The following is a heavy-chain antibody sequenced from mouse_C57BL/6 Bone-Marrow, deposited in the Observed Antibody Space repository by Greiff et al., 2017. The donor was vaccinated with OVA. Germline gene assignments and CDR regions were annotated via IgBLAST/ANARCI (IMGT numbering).Heavy chain of an antibody. CDR3: AGLGRWYFDV. D-gene: IGHD4-1*01. J-gene: IGHJ1*03. V-gene: IGHV5-17*01. CDR2: ISSGSSTI. CDR1: GFTFSDYG. Sequence: DVKLQESGGGLVKPGGSLKLSCAASGFTFSDYGMHWVRQAPEKGLEWVAYISSGSSTIYYADTVKGRFTISRDNAKNTLFLQMTSLRSDDTAVYYCAGLGRWYFDVWGTGTTVTVSS.